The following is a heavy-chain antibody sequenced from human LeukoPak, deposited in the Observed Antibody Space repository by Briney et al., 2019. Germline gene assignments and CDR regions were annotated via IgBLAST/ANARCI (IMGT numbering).Heavy chain of an antibody. J-gene: IGHJ4*02. CDR1: GFNFSATY. Sequence: GGSLRLSCAASGFNFSATYMTWIRQAPGKGLEWVAVIWYDGSNKYYADSVKGRFTISRDNSKNTLYLQMNSLRAEDTAVYYCARDLRRYYDSSGYYSSDYWGQGTLVTVSS. CDR3: ARDLRRYYDSSGYYSSDY. V-gene: IGHV3-33*08. D-gene: IGHD3-22*01. CDR2: IWYDGSNK.